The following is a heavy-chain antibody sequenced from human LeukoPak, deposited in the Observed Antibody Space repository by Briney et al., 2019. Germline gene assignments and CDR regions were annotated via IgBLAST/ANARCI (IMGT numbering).Heavy chain of an antibody. CDR3: ARARGSYPRWYFDY. V-gene: IGHV3-21*01. CDR1: GFTFSSYS. Sequence: GGSLRLSCAASGFTFSSYSMNWVRQAPGKGLEWVSSISSSSSYIYYADSVKGRFTISRDNAKNSLYLQMNSLRAEDTAVYYCARARGSYPRWYFDYWGQGTLVTVSS. D-gene: IGHD1-26*01. CDR2: ISSSSSYI. J-gene: IGHJ4*02.